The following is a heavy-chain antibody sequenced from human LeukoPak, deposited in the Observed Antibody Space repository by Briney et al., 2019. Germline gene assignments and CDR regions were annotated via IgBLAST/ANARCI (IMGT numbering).Heavy chain of an antibody. CDR1: GVSISSSNSY. CDR3: ARQTGSGLFILP. CDR2: IYYSGNT. J-gene: IGHJ4*02. Sequence: SETLSLTCTVSGVSISSSNSYWGWIRQPPGKGLEWIGSIYYSGNTYYNASLKSQVSISIDTSKNQFSLRLTSVTAADTAVYYCARQTGSGLFILPGGQGTLVTVSS. D-gene: IGHD3/OR15-3a*01. V-gene: IGHV4-39*01.